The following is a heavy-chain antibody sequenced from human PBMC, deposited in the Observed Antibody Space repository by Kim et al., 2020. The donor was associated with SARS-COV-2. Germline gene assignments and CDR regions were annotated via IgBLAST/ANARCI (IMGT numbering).Heavy chain of an antibody. J-gene: IGHJ4*02. V-gene: IGHV3-23*01. D-gene: IGHD2-21*01. CDR3: AKGGRSIYEDFDY. Sequence: YADSGKGRFTISRDNSKNTLYLQMNSLRAEDTAVYYCAKGGRSIYEDFDYWGQGTLVTVSS.